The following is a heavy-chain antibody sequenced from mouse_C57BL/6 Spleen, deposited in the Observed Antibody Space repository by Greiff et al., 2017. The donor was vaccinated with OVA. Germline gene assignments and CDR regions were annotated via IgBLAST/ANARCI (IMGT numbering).Heavy chain of an antibody. CDR1: GFNIKNTY. D-gene: IGHD1-1*01. CDR2: IDPANGNT. CDR3: ARCDYGSSYGYAMDY. J-gene: IGHJ4*01. Sequence: EVQLQQSVAELVRPGASVKLSCTASGFNIKNTYMHWVKQRPEQGLEWIGRIDPANGNTKYTPKFQGKATLTADTSSNTASLQLSSLTSGDTAIYYCARCDYGSSYGYAMDYWGQGTSVTVSS. V-gene: IGHV14-3*01.